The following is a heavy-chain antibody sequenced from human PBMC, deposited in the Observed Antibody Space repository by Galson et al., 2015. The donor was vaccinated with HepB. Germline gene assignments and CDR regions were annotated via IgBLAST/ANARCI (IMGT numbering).Heavy chain of an antibody. CDR3: ARDSIVVVPAAGRGAFDI. CDR1: GFTFSSYS. Sequence: SLRLSCAASGFTFSSYSMNWVRQAPGKGLEWVSYISSSSSTIYYADSVKGRFTISRDNAKNSLYLQMNSLRDEDTAVYYCARDSIVVVPAAGRGAFDIWGQGTMVTVSS. J-gene: IGHJ3*02. CDR2: ISSSSSTI. V-gene: IGHV3-48*02. D-gene: IGHD2-2*01.